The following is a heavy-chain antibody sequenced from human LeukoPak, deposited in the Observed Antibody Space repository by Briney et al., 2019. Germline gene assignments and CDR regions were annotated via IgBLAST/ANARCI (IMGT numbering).Heavy chain of an antibody. CDR1: GYSISSGYY. CDR3: ARTHQRITIFGVAHFDY. J-gene: IGHJ4*02. Sequence: PSETLSLTCAVSGYSISSGYYWGWIRQPPGKGLEWIGSIYHSGSTYYNPSLKSRVTISVDTSKNQFSLKLSSVTAADTAVYYXARTHQRITIFGVAHFDYXGQGXXVTVS. D-gene: IGHD3-3*01. CDR2: IYHSGST. V-gene: IGHV4-38-2*01.